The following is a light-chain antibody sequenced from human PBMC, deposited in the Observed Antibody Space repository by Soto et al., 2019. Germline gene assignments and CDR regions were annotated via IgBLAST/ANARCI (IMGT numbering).Light chain of an antibody. CDR3: MQALQTPLT. V-gene: IGKV2-28*01. CDR2: LGS. Sequence: DIVMTQSPLSLPVTPGEPASISCRSSQSLLHSNGYNYLDWYLQKPVQSPQLLIYLGSNRASRVPARFSGRGSGTDFTLKISRVEAEDVGVYYCMQALQTPLTFGGGTKVEIK. CDR1: QSLLHSNGYNY. J-gene: IGKJ4*01.